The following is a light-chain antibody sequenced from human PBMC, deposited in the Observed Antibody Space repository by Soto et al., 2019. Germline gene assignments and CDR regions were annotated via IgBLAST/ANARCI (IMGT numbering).Light chain of an antibody. CDR2: KVS. CDR3: SSYTSSTARV. J-gene: IGLJ1*01. V-gene: IGLV2-14*01. CDR1: SSDVGGYDY. Sequence: QSVLAQPASVSGSPGQSITISCTGTSSDVGGYDYVSWYQHHPGKAPKLMIYKVSNRPSGVSNRFSGSKSGNTASLTISGVQAEDEADYYCSSYTSSTARVFGTGTKVPVL.